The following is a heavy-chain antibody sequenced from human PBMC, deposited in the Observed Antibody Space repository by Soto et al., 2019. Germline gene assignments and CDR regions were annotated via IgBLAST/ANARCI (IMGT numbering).Heavy chain of an antibody. CDR2: IYHSGST. Sequence: SETLSLPCAVSGCSISSSNWWSWVRQPPGKGLEWIGEIYHSGSTNYNPSLKSRVTISVDKSKNQFSLKLSSVTAADTAVYYCASLSTSTPNYYFDYWGQGTLVTVSS. V-gene: IGHV4-4*02. D-gene: IGHD1-1*01. J-gene: IGHJ4*02. CDR3: ASLSTSTPNYYFDY. CDR1: GCSISSSNW.